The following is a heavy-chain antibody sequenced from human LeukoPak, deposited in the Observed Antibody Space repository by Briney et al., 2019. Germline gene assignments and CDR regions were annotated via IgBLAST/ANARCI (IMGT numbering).Heavy chain of an antibody. Sequence: PGGSLRLSCAASGFTFSSYAMHWVRQAPGKGLEWVAVISYDGSNKYYADSVKGRFTISRDNSKNTLYLQMNSLRAEDTAVYYCARSSYYGSGSYFAYYYYMDVWGKGTTVTISS. CDR3: ARSSYYGSGSYFAYYYYMDV. D-gene: IGHD3-10*01. CDR1: GFTFSSYA. J-gene: IGHJ6*03. V-gene: IGHV3-30*04. CDR2: ISYDGSNK.